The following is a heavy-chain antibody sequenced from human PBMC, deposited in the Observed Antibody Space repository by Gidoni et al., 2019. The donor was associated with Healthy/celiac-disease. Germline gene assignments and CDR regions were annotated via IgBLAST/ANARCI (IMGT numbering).Heavy chain of an antibody. Sequence: QVQLVQSGAEVKKPGASVKVSCKASGYTFTGYYMHWVRQAPGQGLEWMGWINPNSGGTNYAQKFQGRVTMTRDTSISTAYMELSRLRSDDTAVYYCARGAYYYDSSGYYYPFDYWGQGTLVTVSS. D-gene: IGHD3-22*01. CDR1: GYTFTGYY. CDR3: ARGAYYYDSSGYYYPFDY. V-gene: IGHV1-2*02. CDR2: INPNSGGT. J-gene: IGHJ4*02.